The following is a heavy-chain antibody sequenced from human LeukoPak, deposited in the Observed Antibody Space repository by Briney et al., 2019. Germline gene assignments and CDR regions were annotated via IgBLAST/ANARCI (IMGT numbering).Heavy chain of an antibody. V-gene: IGHV4-34*01. D-gene: IGHD1-26*01. CDR3: ARGSSGGSYYRWYFDL. Sequence: SETLSLTCTVSGGSISNRDYYWSWIRQPPGKGLEWIGEINHSGSTNYNPSLKSRVTISVDTSKNQFSLKLSSVTAADTAVYYCARGSSGGSYYRWYFDLWGRGTLVAVSS. J-gene: IGHJ2*01. CDR1: GGSISNRDYY. CDR2: INHSGST.